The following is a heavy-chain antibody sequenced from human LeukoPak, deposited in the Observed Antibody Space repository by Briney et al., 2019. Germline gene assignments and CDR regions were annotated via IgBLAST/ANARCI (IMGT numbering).Heavy chain of an antibody. Sequence: ASVKLSCKASGYTFTGYYMHWVRQAPRQGLEWMGWINPNSRGTNYAKKFQGRVTRTRDTSISTAYMELSRLRSYVTAVYYCARVGHIYYDSSGYLDYWGQGTLVTVSS. V-gene: IGHV1-2*02. CDR1: GYTFTGYY. J-gene: IGHJ4*02. CDR2: INPNSRGT. D-gene: IGHD3-22*01. CDR3: ARVGHIYYDSSGYLDY.